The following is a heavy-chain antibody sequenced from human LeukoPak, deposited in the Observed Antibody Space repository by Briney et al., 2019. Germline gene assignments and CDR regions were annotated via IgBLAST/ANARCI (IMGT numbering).Heavy chain of an antibody. CDR1: GGSISSGGYS. Sequence: SETLSLTCAVSGGSISSGGYSWRWIRQPPGKGLEWIGYIYHSGSTYYNPSLKSRVTISVDRSKNQFSLKLSSVTAADTAVYYCARESNYGSGSIYGMDVWGQGTTVTVSS. V-gene: IGHV4-30-2*01. CDR2: IYHSGST. CDR3: ARESNYGSGSIYGMDV. J-gene: IGHJ6*02. D-gene: IGHD3-10*01.